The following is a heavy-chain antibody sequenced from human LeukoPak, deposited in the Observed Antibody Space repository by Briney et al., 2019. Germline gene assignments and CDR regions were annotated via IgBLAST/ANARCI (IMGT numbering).Heavy chain of an antibody. V-gene: IGHV3-21*01. D-gene: IGHD1-1*01. CDR3: ARDHDNPGTGTEPTDPLFDY. Sequence: GGSLRLSSAASGFTFSSYSMNWVRQAPGKGLEWVSSISSSSSYIYYADSVKGRFTISRDNAKNSLYLQMNSLRAEDTAVYYCARDHDNPGTGTEPTDPLFDYWGQGTLVTVSS. J-gene: IGHJ4*02. CDR1: GFTFSSYS. CDR2: ISSSSSYI.